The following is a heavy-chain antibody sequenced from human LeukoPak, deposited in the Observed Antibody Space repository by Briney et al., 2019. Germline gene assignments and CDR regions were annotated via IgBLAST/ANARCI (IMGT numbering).Heavy chain of an antibody. Sequence: GESLRLSCAASGFTFSSYWMSWVRQAPGKGLEWVANIKQDGSEKYYVDSVKGRFTISRDNAKNSLYLQMNSLRAEDTAVYYCARMYSSSPFDYWGQGTLVTVSS. CDR3: ARMYSSSPFDY. D-gene: IGHD6-6*01. J-gene: IGHJ4*02. CDR1: GFTFSSYW. V-gene: IGHV3-7*01. CDR2: IKQDGSEK.